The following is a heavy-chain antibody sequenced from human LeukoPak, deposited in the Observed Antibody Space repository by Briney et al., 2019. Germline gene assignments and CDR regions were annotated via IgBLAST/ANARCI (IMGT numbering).Heavy chain of an antibody. V-gene: IGHV4-34*01. J-gene: IGHJ5*02. D-gene: IGHD3-9*01. CDR2: INHSGST. Sequence: SETLSLTCTVSGGSVSGYYWSWIRQPPGKGLEWIGEINHSGSTNYNPSLKSRVTISVDTSKNQFSLKLSSVTAADTAVYYCARGAYYDILTGERTPNWFDPWGQGTLVTVSS. CDR1: GGSVSGYY. CDR3: ARGAYYDILTGERTPNWFDP.